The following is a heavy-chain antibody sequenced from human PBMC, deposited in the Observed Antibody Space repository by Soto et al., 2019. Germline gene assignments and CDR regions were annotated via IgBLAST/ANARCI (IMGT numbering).Heavy chain of an antibody. CDR1: GGSFSGYY. V-gene: IGHV4-34*01. J-gene: IGHJ5*02. CDR2: INHSGST. Sequence: SETLSLTCAVYGGSFSGYYWSWIRQPPGKGLEWIGEINHSGSTNYNPSLKSRVTISVDTSKNQFSLKLSSVTAADTAVYYCARHAGYYDILTGYYFDWFDPWGQGTLVTVSS. CDR3: ARHAGYYDILTGYYFDWFDP. D-gene: IGHD3-9*01.